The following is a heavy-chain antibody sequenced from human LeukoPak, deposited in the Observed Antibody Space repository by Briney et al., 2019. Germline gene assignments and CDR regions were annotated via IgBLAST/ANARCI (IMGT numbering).Heavy chain of an antibody. CDR2: IWYDGRNK. CDR3: ARDPYDSSWGLCYFDY. V-gene: IGHV3-33*01. Sequence: PGRSLRLSCAASGFTFSSYGMHWVRQAPGKGLEWVAVIWYDGRNKNYADSVKGRFTISRDNSKNTLYLQMNSLRAEDTAVYYCARDPYDSSWGLCYFDYWGQGNLVTVSS. J-gene: IGHJ4*02. D-gene: IGHD3-22*01. CDR1: GFTFSSYG.